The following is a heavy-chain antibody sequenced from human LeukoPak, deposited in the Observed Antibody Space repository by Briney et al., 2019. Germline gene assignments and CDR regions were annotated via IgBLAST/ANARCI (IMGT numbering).Heavy chain of an antibody. CDR2: ISSGSSAR. V-gene: IGHV3-48*01. CDR1: GFTFSSHS. CDR3: ARMSGSRLPGY. Sequence: GGSRRLSCAASGFTFSSHSMNWVRQTPGKGLEWVSYISSGSSARYYADSVKGRFTISRDDARNSLYLQMNSLRAEDTAVYYCARMSGSRLPGYWGQGTLVTVSS. J-gene: IGHJ4*02. D-gene: IGHD3-3*01.